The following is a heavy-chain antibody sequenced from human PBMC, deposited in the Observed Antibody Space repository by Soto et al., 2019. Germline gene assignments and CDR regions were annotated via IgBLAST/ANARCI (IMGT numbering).Heavy chain of an antibody. D-gene: IGHD3-10*01. Sequence: EVQLVESGGGLVKPGGSLRLSCAASGFTFSSYTMNWVRQAPGKGLEWVSSISSGSGYIYYADSVRGRFTILRDNVKNSLYLQMNSLRVEDSAVYYCAASGGAGTYYFDYWGQGTLVTVSS. CDR2: ISSGSGYI. CDR3: AASGGAGTYYFDY. CDR1: GFTFSSYT. J-gene: IGHJ4*02. V-gene: IGHV3-21*01.